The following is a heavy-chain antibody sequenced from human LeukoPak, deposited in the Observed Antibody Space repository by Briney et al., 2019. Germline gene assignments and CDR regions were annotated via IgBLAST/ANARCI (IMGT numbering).Heavy chain of an antibody. J-gene: IGHJ6*03. CDR2: ISSSSSYI. Sequence: GGSLRLSWAASGFTFSSYSMNWVRQAPGKGLEWVSSISSSSSYIYYADSVKGRFTISRDNAKNSLYLQMNSLRAEDTAVYYCARAYCSSTSCLETYYYYMDVWGKGTTVTVSS. CDR3: ARAYCSSTSCLETYYYYMDV. V-gene: IGHV3-21*01. CDR1: GFTFSSYS. D-gene: IGHD2-2*01.